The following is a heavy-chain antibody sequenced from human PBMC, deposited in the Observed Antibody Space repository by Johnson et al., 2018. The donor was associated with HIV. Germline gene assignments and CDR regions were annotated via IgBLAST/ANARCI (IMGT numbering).Heavy chain of an antibody. D-gene: IGHD6-13*01. CDR2: IYSGGST. Sequence: VQLVESGGGLVQPGGSLRLSCAASGFTVSNNYMSWVRQAPGKGLEWVSVIYSGGSTYYADSVKGRFTISRDNSKNTLYLQMNSLRAGDTAVYYCARESVALVAFDIWGQGTMVTVSS. J-gene: IGHJ3*02. V-gene: IGHV3-66*01. CDR3: ARESVALVAFDI. CDR1: GFTVSNNY.